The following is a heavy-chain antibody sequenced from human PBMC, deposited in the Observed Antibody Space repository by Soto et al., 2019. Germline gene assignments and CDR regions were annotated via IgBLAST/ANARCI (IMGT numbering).Heavy chain of an antibody. V-gene: IGHV5-51*01. CDR1: GYSFTSYW. CDR3: SRVHHSSSSPDSFDY. Sequence: GESLKISCKGSGYSFTSYWIGWVRQMPGKGLEWMGIIYPGDSDTRYSPSFQGQVTISADKSISTAYLQWSSLKASDTAMYYCSRVHHSSSSPDSFDYWGQGTLVTVSS. J-gene: IGHJ4*02. CDR2: IYPGDSDT. D-gene: IGHD6-6*01.